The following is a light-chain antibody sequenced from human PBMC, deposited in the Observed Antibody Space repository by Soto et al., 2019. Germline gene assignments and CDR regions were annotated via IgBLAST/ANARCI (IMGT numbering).Light chain of an antibody. CDR3: QQQATYSWS. V-gene: IGKV1-5*03. CDR2: KAS. Sequence: EMQMTKSPSTLSASYEDRVTIACRASQSISSWLAWYQQKPGKAPSLVIYKASTLQSGVPSRFSGSGYGTDFTLTISSLQPEDFATCYCQQQATYSWSFGQGTKVDI. J-gene: IGKJ1*01. CDR1: QSISSW.